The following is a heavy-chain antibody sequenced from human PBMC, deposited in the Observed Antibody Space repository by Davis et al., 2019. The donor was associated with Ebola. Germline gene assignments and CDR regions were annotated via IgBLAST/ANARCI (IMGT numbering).Heavy chain of an antibody. V-gene: IGHV3-53*01. CDR2: MYSGGNT. CDR3: ATMTTDWYFDL. CDR1: GFTVSSNF. J-gene: IGHJ2*01. D-gene: IGHD4-17*01. Sequence: GGSLRLSCAASGFTVSSNFMSWVRQAPGKGLEWVSVMYSGGNTYYADSVKGRFTISRDNSKNTLYLQMNSLRVEDTAVYYCATMTTDWYFDLWGRGTLVTVSS.